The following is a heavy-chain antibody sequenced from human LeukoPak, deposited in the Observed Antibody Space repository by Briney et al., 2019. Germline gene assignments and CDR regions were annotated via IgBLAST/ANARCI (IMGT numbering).Heavy chain of an antibody. CDR3: ARGNMITFGGVIGEDY. V-gene: IGHV3-23*01. J-gene: IGHJ4*02. CDR1: GFTFSSYG. D-gene: IGHD3-16*02. Sequence: GGSLRLSCAASGFTFSSYGMSWVRQAPGRGLEWVSALSGSGGTTNYADSVKGRFTISRDNSKNTLYLQMNSLRAEDTAVYYCARGNMITFGGVIGEDYWGQGTLVTVSS. CDR2: LSGSGGTT.